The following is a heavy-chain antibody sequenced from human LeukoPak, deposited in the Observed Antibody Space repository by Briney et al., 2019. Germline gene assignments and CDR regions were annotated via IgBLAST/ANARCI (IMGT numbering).Heavy chain of an antibody. D-gene: IGHD1-26*01. J-gene: IGHJ4*02. CDR2: IIPILGAA. CDR3: ARGAGGSFDY. V-gene: IGHV1-69*13. Sequence: ASVKVSCKASGGTFSSYAISWVRQAPGQGLEWMGGIIPILGAANYAQKFQGRVTITADESTSTAYMELSSLRSEDTAVYYCARGAGGSFDYWGQGTLVTVSS. CDR1: GGTFSSYA.